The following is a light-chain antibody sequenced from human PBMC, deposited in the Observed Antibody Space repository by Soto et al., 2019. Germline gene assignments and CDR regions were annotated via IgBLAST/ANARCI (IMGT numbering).Light chain of an antibody. Sequence: EIVMTQSPATLSVSPEERATLSCRASQSVSSKLAWYRQKPGQAPRFLIYGASTRATGIPARFSGSGSETEFTLTINSLQSEDFAVYYCQQYNNWPLTFGQGTKLEIK. CDR1: QSVSSK. J-gene: IGKJ2*01. CDR2: GAS. V-gene: IGKV3-15*01. CDR3: QQYNNWPLT.